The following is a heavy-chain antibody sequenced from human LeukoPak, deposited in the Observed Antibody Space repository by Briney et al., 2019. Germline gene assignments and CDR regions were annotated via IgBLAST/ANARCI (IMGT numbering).Heavy chain of an antibody. Sequence: PGGSLRLSCAASGFTLSTYWMHWVGQVPGKGLVWVPRINSDESSTSYADSVTGRFIISRDNARNTLYLQMNSLRAEDTAVYYCARASGYYDSSGYYNGMDVWGQGTTVTVSS. CDR1: GFTLSTYW. CDR2: INSDESST. V-gene: IGHV3-74*01. D-gene: IGHD3-22*01. CDR3: ARASGYYDSSGYYNGMDV. J-gene: IGHJ6*02.